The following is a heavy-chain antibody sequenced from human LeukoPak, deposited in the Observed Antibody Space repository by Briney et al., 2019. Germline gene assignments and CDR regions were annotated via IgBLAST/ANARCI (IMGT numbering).Heavy chain of an antibody. D-gene: IGHD2-8*01. Sequence: ASVKVSCKASGYTFTSYDINWVRQATGQGLEWMGWMNPSSGNTGYAQKFQGRVTMTRNTSISTAYMELSSLRSEDTAVYYCARAGDIVLMVYAVDPYYFDYWGQGTLVTVSS. CDR1: GYTFTSYD. CDR2: MNPSSGNT. J-gene: IGHJ4*02. CDR3: ARAGDIVLMVYAVDPYYFDY. V-gene: IGHV1-8*01.